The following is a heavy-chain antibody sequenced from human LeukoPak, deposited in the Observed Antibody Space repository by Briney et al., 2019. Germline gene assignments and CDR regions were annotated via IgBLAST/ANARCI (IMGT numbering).Heavy chain of an antibody. D-gene: IGHD1-26*01. V-gene: IGHV4-59*08. Sequence: SETLSLTCTVSGGSISSYYWSWIRQPPGKGLEWIGYIYYRSTNYNPSLKSRVTISVDTSKNQFSLKLSSVTAADTAVYYCAKKGDTGNYDIWGQGAMVTVSS. J-gene: IGHJ3*02. CDR3: AKKGDTGNYDI. CDR1: GGSISSYY. CDR2: IYYRST.